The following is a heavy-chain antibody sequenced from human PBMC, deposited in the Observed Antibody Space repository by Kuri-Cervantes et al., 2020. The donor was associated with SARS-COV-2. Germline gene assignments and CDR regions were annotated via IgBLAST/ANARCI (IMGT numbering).Heavy chain of an antibody. CDR2: ISAYNGNT. V-gene: IGHV1-18*01. CDR3: AREVEMATIGPVDYYMDV. Sequence: ASVKVSCKASGGTFSSYGISWVRQAPGQGLEWMGWISAYNGNTNYAQKLQGRVTMTTDTSTSTAYMELRSLRSDDTAVYYCAREVEMATIGPVDYYMDVWGKGTTVTVSS. CDR1: GGTFSSYG. J-gene: IGHJ6*03. D-gene: IGHD5-24*01.